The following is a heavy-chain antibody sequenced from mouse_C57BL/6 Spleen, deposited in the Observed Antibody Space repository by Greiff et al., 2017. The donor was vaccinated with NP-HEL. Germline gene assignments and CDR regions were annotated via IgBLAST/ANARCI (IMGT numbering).Heavy chain of an antibody. D-gene: IGHD2-2*01. CDR2: IDPENGDT. CDR3: TSGSTMVTTLDY. Sequence: EVQLQQSGAELVRPGASVKLSCTASGFNIKDDYMHWVKQRPEQGLEWIGWIDPENGDTEYASKFQGKATITADTSSNTAYLQLSSLTSEDTAVYYCTSGSTMVTTLDYWGQGTTLTVSS. J-gene: IGHJ2*01. CDR1: GFNIKDDY. V-gene: IGHV14-4*01.